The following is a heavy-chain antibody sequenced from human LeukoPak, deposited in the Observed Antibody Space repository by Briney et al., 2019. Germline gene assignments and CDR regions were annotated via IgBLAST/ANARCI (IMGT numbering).Heavy chain of an antibody. CDR3: ARAGRKSRGVDIVRKKETGYYYYMDV. J-gene: IGHJ6*03. D-gene: IGHD2-15*01. V-gene: IGHV3-7*01. Sequence: GGSLRLSCAASGFSFTTYWMSWVRQGQGKGLEWVANINQDGTEKYYVDSVKGRFTISRDNAKNSLYLQMNSLRAEDTAVYYCARAGRKSRGVDIVRKKETGYYYYMDVWGKGTTVTVSS. CDR1: GFSFTTYW. CDR2: INQDGTEK.